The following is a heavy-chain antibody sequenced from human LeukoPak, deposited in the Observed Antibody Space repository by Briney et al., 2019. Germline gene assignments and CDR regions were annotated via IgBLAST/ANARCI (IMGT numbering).Heavy chain of an antibody. CDR1: GGSISSYY. CDR3: ARGLAAAGTYYFDY. V-gene: IGHV4-59*01. CDR2: IYYSGST. J-gene: IGHJ4*02. Sequence: TSETLSLTCTVSGGSISSYYWSWIRQPPGKGLEWIGYIYYSGSTNYNPSLKSRVTISVDTSKNQFSLKLSSVTAADTAVYYCARGLAAAGTYYFDYWGQGTLVTVSS. D-gene: IGHD6-13*01.